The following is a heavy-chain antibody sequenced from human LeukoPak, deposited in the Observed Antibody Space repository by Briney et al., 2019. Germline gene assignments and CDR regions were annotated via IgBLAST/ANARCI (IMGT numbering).Heavy chain of an antibody. CDR1: GYTFTNYH. J-gene: IGHJ4*02. CDR3: ARDMSSGWSFDY. V-gene: IGHV1-46*01. D-gene: IGHD6-19*01. Sequence: ASVKVSCKASGYTFTNYHMHWVRQAPGQGLEWMGIINPSGGSTNYAQKFQGRVTMTRDTSTSTVYLELSSLRSEDTAVYYCARDMSSGWSFDYWGQGTLVTVSS. CDR2: INPSGGST.